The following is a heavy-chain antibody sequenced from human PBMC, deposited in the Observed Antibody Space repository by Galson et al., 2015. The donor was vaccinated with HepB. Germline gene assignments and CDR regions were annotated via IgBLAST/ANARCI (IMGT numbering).Heavy chain of an antibody. D-gene: IGHD2-2*01. Sequence: SLRLSCAASGFTFSSYGMHWVRQAPGKGLEWVAVISYDGSNKYYADSVKGRFTISRDNSKNTLYLQMNSLRAEDTAVYYCAKVFDPTGYCSSTSCLTYWGQGTLVTVSS. CDR3: AKVFDPTGYCSSTSCLTY. J-gene: IGHJ4*02. CDR2: ISYDGSNK. CDR1: GFTFSSYG. V-gene: IGHV3-30*18.